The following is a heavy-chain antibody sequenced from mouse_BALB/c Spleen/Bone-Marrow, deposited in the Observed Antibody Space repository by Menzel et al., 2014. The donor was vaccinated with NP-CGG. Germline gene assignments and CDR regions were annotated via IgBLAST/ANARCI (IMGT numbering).Heavy chain of an antibody. CDR1: GYTFTSYW. CDR2: IDPSDSYT. Sequence: VQLQQSGAELAKPGASVKMSCKASGYTFTSYWMHWVKQRPGQGLEWIGAIDPSDSYTSYNQKFKGKATLTVDTSSSTAYMQLSSLTSEDSAVYYCTRGDYDWYFDVWGAGTTVTVSS. V-gene: IGHV1S127*01. CDR3: TRGDYDWYFDV. J-gene: IGHJ1*01. D-gene: IGHD2-4*01.